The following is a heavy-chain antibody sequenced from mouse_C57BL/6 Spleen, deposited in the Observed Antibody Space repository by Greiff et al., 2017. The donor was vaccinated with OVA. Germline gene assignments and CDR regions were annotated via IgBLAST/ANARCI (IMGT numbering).Heavy chain of an antibody. Sequence: QVQLQQPGAELVMPGASVKLSCKASGYTFTSYWMHWVKQRPGQGREWIGEIDPSDSYTNYNQKFKGKSTLTVDKSSSTAYMQLSSLTSEDSAVYYCARSDYSNYGIDYWGQGTTLTVSS. J-gene: IGHJ2*01. CDR3: ARSDYSNYGIDY. V-gene: IGHV1-69*01. CDR1: GYTFTSYW. CDR2: IDPSDSYT. D-gene: IGHD2-5*01.